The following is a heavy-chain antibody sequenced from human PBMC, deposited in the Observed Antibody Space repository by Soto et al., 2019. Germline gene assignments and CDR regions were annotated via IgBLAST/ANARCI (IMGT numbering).Heavy chain of an antibody. V-gene: IGHV3-23*01. D-gene: IGHD2-8*01. CDR3: AKGVNGLYYYYGMDV. Sequence: EVQLLESGGGLVQPGGSLRLSCAASGFTFSSYAMSWVRQAPGKGLEWVSAISGSGGSTYYADSVKGRFTISRDNSKNTLYLQMNSLRAEDTTVYYCAKGVNGLYYYYGMDVWRQGTTVTVSS. J-gene: IGHJ6*02. CDR2: ISGSGGST. CDR1: GFTFSSYA.